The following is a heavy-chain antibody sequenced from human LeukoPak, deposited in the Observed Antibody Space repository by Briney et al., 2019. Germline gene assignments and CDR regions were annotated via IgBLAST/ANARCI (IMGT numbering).Heavy chain of an antibody. J-gene: IGHJ4*02. D-gene: IGHD2-2*01. CDR2: IYYSGNT. Sequence: SETLSLTCTVSGGSVSSASYYWSWIRQPPGKGLEWIGFIYYSGNTYYNPSLKSRVTISVDTSKNQFSLRLRSVTAADTAVYFCARAILQGAYQFRNWGQGTLVTVSS. CDR1: GGSVSSASYY. V-gene: IGHV4-61*01. CDR3: ARAILQGAYQFRN.